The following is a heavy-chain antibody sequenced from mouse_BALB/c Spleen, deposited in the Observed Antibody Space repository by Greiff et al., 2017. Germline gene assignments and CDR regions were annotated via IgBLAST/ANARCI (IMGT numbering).Heavy chain of an antibody. V-gene: IGHV5-4*02. CDR2: ISDGGSYT. CDR3: ARAPMITTGFAY. J-gene: IGHJ3*01. Sequence: DVKLVESGGGLVKPGGSLKLSCAVSGFTFSDYYMYWVRQTPEKRLEWVATISDGGSYTYSPDSVKGRFTISRDNAKNNLYLQMSSLKSEDTAMYYCARAPMITTGFAYWGQGTLVTVSA. D-gene: IGHD2-4*01. CDR1: GFTFSDYY.